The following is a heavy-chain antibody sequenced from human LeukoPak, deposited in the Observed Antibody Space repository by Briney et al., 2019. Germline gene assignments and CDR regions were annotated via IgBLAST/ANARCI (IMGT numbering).Heavy chain of an antibody. Sequence: ASVKVSCKASGYTFTDYYIHWVRQAPGQGLEWLGWINLNSGDTYYAQNFQDRVTMTGDTSISTAYLELSSLRSDDTAVFYCARSYFDVLTNYYMWLAPWGQGTLVTVSS. CDR1: GYTFTDYY. CDR3: ARSYFDVLTNYYMWLAP. D-gene: IGHD3-9*01. CDR2: INLNSGDT. V-gene: IGHV1-2*02. J-gene: IGHJ5*02.